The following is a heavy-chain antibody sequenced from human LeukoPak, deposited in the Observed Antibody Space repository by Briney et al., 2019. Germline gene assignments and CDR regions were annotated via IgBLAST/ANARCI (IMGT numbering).Heavy chain of an antibody. CDR3: ARGFDWLEYYFDY. V-gene: IGHV1-2*02. CDR1: GYTFTGYC. Sequence: ASVKVSCKTSGYTFTGYCIHWVRQAPGQGLEWMGWINPDSGDTNSAQKFQGRVTMTTDTSISTAYMELSRLRSDDTAVYYCARGFDWLEYYFDYWGQGTLVTVSS. J-gene: IGHJ4*02. D-gene: IGHD3-9*01. CDR2: INPDSGDT.